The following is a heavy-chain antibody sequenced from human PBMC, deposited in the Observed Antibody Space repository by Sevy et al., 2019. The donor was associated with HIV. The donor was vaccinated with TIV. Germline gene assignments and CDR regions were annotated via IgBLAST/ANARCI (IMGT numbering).Heavy chain of an antibody. Sequence: GGSLRLSCAASGFTFSSYSMNWVRQAPGKGLEWVSSISSSSSYIYYADSVKGRFTISRDNAKNSLYLQTNSLRAEDTAVYYCARDSGPATFRSPMNRAHNYYYYGMDVWGQGTTVTVSS. D-gene: IGHD3-10*01. CDR1: GFTFSSYS. CDR3: ARDSGPATFRSPMNRAHNYYYYGMDV. CDR2: ISSSSSYI. J-gene: IGHJ6*02. V-gene: IGHV3-21*01.